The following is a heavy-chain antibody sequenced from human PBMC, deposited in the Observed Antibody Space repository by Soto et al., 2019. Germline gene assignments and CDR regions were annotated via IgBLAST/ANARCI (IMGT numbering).Heavy chain of an antibody. Sequence: QVQLEQSGAEVKRPGSSVKVSCKTSGGNFNTYPISWVRQAPGHRLEWMGKIIPIFGTPDYAQKFQGRVTINADEATTTVYMELRCLKSDDSAVYYCARDSRLWGSTGWKRENLFDIWGQGTMVTVSS. CDR2: IIPIFGTP. V-gene: IGHV1-69*18. D-gene: IGHD3-16*01. J-gene: IGHJ3*02. CDR3: ARDSRLWGSTGWKRENLFDI. CDR1: GGNFNTYP.